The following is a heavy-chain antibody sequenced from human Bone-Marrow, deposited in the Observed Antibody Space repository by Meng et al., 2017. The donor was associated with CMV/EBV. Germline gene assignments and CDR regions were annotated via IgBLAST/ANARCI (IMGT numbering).Heavy chain of an antibody. V-gene: IGHV4-31*03. D-gene: IGHD6-6*01. CDR3: ARSSSSSEWFDP. Sequence: SETLSLTCTVSGGSISSGGYYWSWIRQHPGKGLEWIGYIYYSGSTYYNPSLKSRVTISVDTSKNQFSLKLSSVTAADTAVYYCARSSSSSEWFDPWGQGTLVTVSS. J-gene: IGHJ5*02. CDR2: IYYSGST. CDR1: GGSISSGGYY.